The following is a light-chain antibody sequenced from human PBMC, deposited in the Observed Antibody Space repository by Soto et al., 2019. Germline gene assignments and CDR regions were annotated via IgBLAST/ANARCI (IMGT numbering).Light chain of an antibody. CDR3: QSYDSSLSAPYV. CDR2: GNS. J-gene: IGLJ1*01. CDR1: SSNIGAGYD. V-gene: IGLV1-40*01. Sequence: QSALTQPPSVSGAPGQRGTISCTGSSSNIGAGYDVHWYQQLPGTAPKFLIYGNSNRPSGVPDRFSGSKSGTSASLAITGLQAEDEADYYCQSYDSSLSAPYVFGTGSKGTVL.